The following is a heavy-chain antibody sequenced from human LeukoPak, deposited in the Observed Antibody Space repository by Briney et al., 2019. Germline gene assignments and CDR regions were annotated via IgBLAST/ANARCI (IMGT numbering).Heavy chain of an antibody. D-gene: IGHD3-22*01. J-gene: IGHJ4*02. CDR2: ISDSGGRT. CDR3: AKRGVVIRVILVGFHKEANYFDS. CDR1: GITLSNYG. Sequence: GGSLRLSCAVSGITLSNYGVSWVRQAPGKGLEWVAGISDSGGRTKYADSVKGRFTISRDNPKNTLHLQMNSLRPEDTAVYFCAKRGVVIRVILVGFHKEANYFDSWGQGVLVTVSS. V-gene: IGHV3-23*01.